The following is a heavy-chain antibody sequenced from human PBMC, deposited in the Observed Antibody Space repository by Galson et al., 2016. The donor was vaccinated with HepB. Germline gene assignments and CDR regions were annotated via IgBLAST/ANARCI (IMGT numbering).Heavy chain of an antibody. J-gene: IGHJ4*02. V-gene: IGHV1-2*02. Sequence: SGYTFTGYFVHWVRRAPGQGLEWMGWIDPNRGDTNSAQRFQGRVTMTRDTSISTAYMELSRLRSDDTAIYYCARGDVAVANWGQGTLVTVSS. CDR1: GYTFTGYF. CDR2: IDPNRGDT. CDR3: ARGDVAVAN. D-gene: IGHD6-19*01.